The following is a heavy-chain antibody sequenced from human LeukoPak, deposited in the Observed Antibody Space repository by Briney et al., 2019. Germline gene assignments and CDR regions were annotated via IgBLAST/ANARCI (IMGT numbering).Heavy chain of an antibody. CDR3: AKRGVVIRVILVGFHKEAYYFDS. CDR1: GITLSNYG. CDR2: ISDSGSNA. V-gene: IGHV3-23*01. J-gene: IGHJ4*02. Sequence: GGSLRLSCAVSGITLSNYGMSWVRQAPGKGLEWVAGISDSGSNAKYADSVKGRFTISRDNPKNTLYLHMNSLRAEDTAVYFCAKRGVVIRVILVGFHKEAYYFDSWGQGALVTVSS. D-gene: IGHD3-22*01.